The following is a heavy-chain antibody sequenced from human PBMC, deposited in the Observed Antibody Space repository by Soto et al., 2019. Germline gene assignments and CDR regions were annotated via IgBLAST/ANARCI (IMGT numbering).Heavy chain of an antibody. CDR1: GGSISSYY. J-gene: IGHJ4*02. CDR3: ARVAAAGPGIAVAGTVLGFDY. D-gene: IGHD6-19*01. CDR2: IYYSGST. V-gene: IGHV4-59*12. Sequence: SETLSLTCTVSGGSISSYYWSWIRQPPGKGLEWIGYIYYSGSTNYNPSLKSRVTISVDTSKNQFSLKLSSVTAADTAVYYCARVAAAGPGIAVAGTVLGFDYWGQGTLVTVSS.